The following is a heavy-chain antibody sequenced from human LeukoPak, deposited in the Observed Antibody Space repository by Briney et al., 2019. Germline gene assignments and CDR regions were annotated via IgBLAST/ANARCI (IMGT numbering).Heavy chain of an antibody. J-gene: IGHJ4*02. CDR1: GYTFTGYY. D-gene: IGHD3-10*01. Sequence: GASVKVSFKASGYTFTGYYMHWVRQAPGQGLEWMGWINPNSGGTNYAQKFQGRVTMTRDTSISTAYMELSRLRSDDTAVYYCARDLRYYGSGSYPMVDYWGQGTLVTVSS. CDR2: INPNSGGT. CDR3: ARDLRYYGSGSYPMVDY. V-gene: IGHV1-2*02.